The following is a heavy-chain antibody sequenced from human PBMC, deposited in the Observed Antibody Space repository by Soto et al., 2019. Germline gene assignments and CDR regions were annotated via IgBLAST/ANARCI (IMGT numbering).Heavy chain of an antibody. Sequence: PSDTLSLTCTVSGGSISSYDWSWIRQPPGKGLEWIGYIYYSGSTHYNPSLKSRVTISVDTSKNQFSLKLSSVTAADTAVYYCVHCSGGSCYSGAFDIWGQGTMVTVSS. CDR3: VHCSGGSCYSGAFDI. CDR2: IYYSGST. V-gene: IGHV4-59*08. J-gene: IGHJ3*02. CDR1: GGSISSYD. D-gene: IGHD2-15*01.